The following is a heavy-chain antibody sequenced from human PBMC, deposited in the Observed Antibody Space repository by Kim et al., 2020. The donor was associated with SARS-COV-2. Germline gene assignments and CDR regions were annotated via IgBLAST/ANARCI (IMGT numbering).Heavy chain of an antibody. CDR3: ARDFAASIAARPLGLSYGMDV. J-gene: IGHJ6*02. CDR2: IWYDGSNK. D-gene: IGHD6-6*01. Sequence: GGSLRLSCAASGFTFSSYGMHWVRQAPGKGLEWVAVIWYDGSNKYYADSVKGRFTISRDNSKNTLYLQMNSLRAEDTAVYYCARDFAASIAARPLGLSYGMDVWGQGTTVTVSS. V-gene: IGHV3-33*01. CDR1: GFTFSSYG.